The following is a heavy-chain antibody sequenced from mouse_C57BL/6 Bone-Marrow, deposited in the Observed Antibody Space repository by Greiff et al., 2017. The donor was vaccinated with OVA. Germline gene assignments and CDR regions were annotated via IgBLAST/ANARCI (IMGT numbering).Heavy chain of an antibody. J-gene: IGHJ1*03. CDR2: IYPRSGNT. CDR3: ARRGDYGSPKYFDV. CDR1: GYTFTSYG. Sequence: QVQLQQSGAELARPGASVKLSCKASGYTFTSYGISWVKQRTGQGLEWIGEIYPRSGNTYYNEKFKGKATLTAYKSSSTAYMELRSLTSEDSAVYFCARRGDYGSPKYFDVWGTGTTVTVSS. D-gene: IGHD1-1*01. V-gene: IGHV1-81*01.